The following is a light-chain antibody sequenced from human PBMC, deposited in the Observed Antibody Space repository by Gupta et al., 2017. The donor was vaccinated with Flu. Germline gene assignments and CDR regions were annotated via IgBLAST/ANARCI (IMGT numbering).Light chain of an antibody. V-gene: IGKV1-5*03. Sequence: GDRGTITCRASQSIRDWLAWYQQKPGKAPKLLIYMASTLETGVPSRFSGSGYGTEFTLTISSLQPDDFATYYCQQYDTYLATFGQGTKLEIK. J-gene: IGKJ2*01. CDR3: QQYDTYLAT. CDR1: QSIRDW. CDR2: MAS.